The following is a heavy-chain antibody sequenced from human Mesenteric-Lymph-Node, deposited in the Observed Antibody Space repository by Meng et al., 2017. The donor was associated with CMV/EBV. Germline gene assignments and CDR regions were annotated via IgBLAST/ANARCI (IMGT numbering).Heavy chain of an antibody. CDR3: ARGSGIAVAGRYYYYGMDV. CDR2: ISSSSSYI. D-gene: IGHD6-19*01. J-gene: IGHJ6*02. CDR1: GFTFSSYS. Sequence: GESLKISCAASGFTFSSYSMNWVRQAPGKGLEWVSSISSSSSYIYYVDSVKGRFTISRDNAKNSLYLQMNSLRAEDTAVYYCARGSGIAVAGRYYYYGMDVWGQGTTVTVSS. V-gene: IGHV3-21*01.